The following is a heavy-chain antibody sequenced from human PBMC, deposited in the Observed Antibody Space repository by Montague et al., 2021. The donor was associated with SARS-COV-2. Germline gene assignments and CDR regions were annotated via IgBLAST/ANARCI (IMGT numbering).Heavy chain of an antibody. CDR3: AREETRLVLRQYYYYGLDV. J-gene: IGHJ6*02. D-gene: IGHD3-16*01. CDR2: INTSGGS. V-gene: IGHV4-61*01. Sequence: SETLSLTCTVSGGSTSYGSYYWNWIRQPPGKGLEWIGYINTSGGSHYNPSLKSRVTMSVDTSKNQFSLNLRSVTAADTAVYYCAREETRLVLRQYYYYGLDVWGQGTTVTVSS. CDR1: GGSTSYGSYY.